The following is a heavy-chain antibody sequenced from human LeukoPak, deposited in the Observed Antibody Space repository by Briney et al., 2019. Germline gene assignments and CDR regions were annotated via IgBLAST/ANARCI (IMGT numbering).Heavy chain of an antibody. CDR1: GYTFTGSY. CDR2: ITPNNGNI. CDR3: ARGGKYYYHSSGSFYYYYMDV. J-gene: IGHJ6*03. V-gene: IGHV1-18*04. D-gene: IGHD3-22*01. Sequence: ASVKVSCKASGYTFTGSYMHWVRQAPGQGLEWMGWITPNNGNINYAQKFQGRFTMTTDTSTTTAYMELRSLRSDDTAVYYCARGGKYYYHSSGSFYYYYMDVWGKGTTVTISS.